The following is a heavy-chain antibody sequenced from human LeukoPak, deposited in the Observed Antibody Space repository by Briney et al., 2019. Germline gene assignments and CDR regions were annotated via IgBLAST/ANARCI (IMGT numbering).Heavy chain of an antibody. V-gene: IGHV4-34*01. Sequence: PSETLSLTCAVYGGSFSGYYWSWIRQPPGKGLEWIGEINHSGSTNYNPSLKSRVTISVDTSKNQFSLKLSSVTAADTDVYYCARITWDGGDDTFDIWGQGTMVTVSS. CDR3: ARITWDGGDDTFDI. CDR2: INHSGST. J-gene: IGHJ3*02. D-gene: IGHD4-23*01. CDR1: GGSFSGYY.